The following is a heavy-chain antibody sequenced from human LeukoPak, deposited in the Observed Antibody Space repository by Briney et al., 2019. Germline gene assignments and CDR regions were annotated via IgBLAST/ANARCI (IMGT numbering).Heavy chain of an antibody. D-gene: IGHD3-22*01. Sequence: PGGSLRLSCAASGLTFSSYTMTWVRQAPGKGLEWVSSVSDSGGSTFYADSVKGRFTISRDNSKNTLYLQMDSLKIEDTAVYYCTTDRYYDNSELQFQHWGRGTLVTVSS. CDR3: TTDRYYDNSELQFQH. CDR2: VSDSGGST. J-gene: IGHJ1*01. CDR1: GLTFSSYT. V-gene: IGHV3-23*01.